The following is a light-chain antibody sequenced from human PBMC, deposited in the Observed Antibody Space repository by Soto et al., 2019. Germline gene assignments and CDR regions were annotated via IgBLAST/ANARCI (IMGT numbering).Light chain of an antibody. Sequence: EFVMRQSPATLSVSPGEGATLSCRASQWIGDTLAWYQQKPGQAPRLLIYGASSRATGIPDRFSGSGSGTDFTLTISRLEPEDFAVYYCQQYGSSPLTFGGGTKVDIK. CDR2: GAS. J-gene: IGKJ4*01. V-gene: IGKV3-20*01. CDR3: QQYGSSPLT. CDR1: QWIGDT.